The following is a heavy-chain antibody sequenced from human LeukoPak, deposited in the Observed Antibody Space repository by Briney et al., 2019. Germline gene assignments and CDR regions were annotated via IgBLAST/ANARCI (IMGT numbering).Heavy chain of an antibody. D-gene: IGHD3-22*01. J-gene: IGHJ4*02. CDR3: ARVHYYDGSCYSRHFDY. CDR2: IKEDGSEE. CDR1: GVTSSIYW. V-gene: IGHV3-7*05. Sequence: PGGSLRLSCTASGVTSSIYWMIWVRQAPGRGLEWVANIKEDGSEENYVDSVKGRFTIPRDNTENSLYLQMNSLSVEDTAVYYCARVHYYDGSCYSRHFDYWVQGTLVTVSS.